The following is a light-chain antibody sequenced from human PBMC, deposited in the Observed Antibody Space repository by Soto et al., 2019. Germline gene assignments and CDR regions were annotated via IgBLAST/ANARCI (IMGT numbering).Light chain of an antibody. V-gene: IGLV1-44*01. CDR3: AAWDDSLNGWV. J-gene: IGLJ3*02. CDR2: SNN. Sequence: QAVVTQPPSASGTPGQRVTISCSGSSSNIGGNTVNWYQQLPGTAPKILIYSNNQWPSGVPDRFSGSKSGTSASLAISGLQSEDEADYYCAAWDDSLNGWVFGGGTKVTVL. CDR1: SSNIGGNT.